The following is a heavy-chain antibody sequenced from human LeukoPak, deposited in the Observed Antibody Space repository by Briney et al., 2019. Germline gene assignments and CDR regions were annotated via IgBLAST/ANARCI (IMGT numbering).Heavy chain of an antibody. J-gene: IGHJ4*02. CDR1: GFTFSSYA. V-gene: IGHV3-20*04. CDR3: ARDDYGSGSWNDY. D-gene: IGHD3-10*01. CDR2: ILWNGGST. Sequence: GGSLRLSCAASGFTFSSYAMHWVRQAPGKGLEWVSGILWNGGSTGYADSVKGRFTISRDNVKNSLYLQMNSLRAEDTALYYCARDDYGSGSWNDYWGQGTLVTVSS.